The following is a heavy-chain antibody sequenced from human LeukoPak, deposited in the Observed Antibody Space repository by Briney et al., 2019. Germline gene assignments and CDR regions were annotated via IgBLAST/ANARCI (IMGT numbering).Heavy chain of an antibody. CDR3: ASSPRDWNFAFHS. Sequence: GGSLSLSCAASGFTFSDYYMNWIRPAPGKGLEWVSYISGSGNTIYYADSVKGRFTISRDNAKKSLYLQMNSLRGDDTAVYYCASSPRDWNFAFHSWGQGSLVTVSS. CDR1: GFTFSDYY. D-gene: IGHD1-7*01. CDR2: ISGSGNTI. J-gene: IGHJ4*02. V-gene: IGHV3-11*01.